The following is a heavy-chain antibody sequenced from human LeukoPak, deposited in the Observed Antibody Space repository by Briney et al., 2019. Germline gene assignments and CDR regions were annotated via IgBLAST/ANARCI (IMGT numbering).Heavy chain of an antibody. V-gene: IGHV1-18*01. CDR3: ASHWGFSDY. CDR1: GYTFTSYG. CDR2: ISAYNGNT. Sequence: ASVKVSCKASGYTFTSYGISWVRQAPGQGLEWMGWISAYNGNTNYAQKLQGRVTMTRDTSTSTVYMELSSLRSEDTAVYYCASHWGFSDYWGQGTLVTVSS. D-gene: IGHD7-27*01. J-gene: IGHJ4*02.